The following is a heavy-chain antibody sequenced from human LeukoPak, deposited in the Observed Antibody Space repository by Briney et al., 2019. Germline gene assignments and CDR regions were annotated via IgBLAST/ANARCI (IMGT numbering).Heavy chain of an antibody. D-gene: IGHD2-15*01. CDR1: GGSISSGSYY. V-gene: IGHV4-61*02. CDR2: IYTSGST. J-gene: IGHJ6*03. CDR3: ARDGCGYCSGGSCYLCYYYYYMDV. Sequence: SETLSLTCTVSGGSISSGSYYWSWNRQPAGKGLEWIGRIYTSGSTNYNPSLKSRVTISVDTSKNQFSLKLSSVTAADTAVYYCARDGCGYCSGGSCYLCYYYYYMDVWGKGTTVTVSS.